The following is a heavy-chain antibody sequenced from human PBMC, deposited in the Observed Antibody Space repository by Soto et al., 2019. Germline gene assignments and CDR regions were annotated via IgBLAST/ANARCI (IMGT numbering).Heavy chain of an antibody. J-gene: IGHJ4*02. Sequence: QVQLVQSGAEVKKPGSSVKVSCKASGGIFSTYAISWVRQAPGQGLEWMGGIIPLFGTPNYAQRFQGRVTITADESTSTAYMELSRLRSEDTAVYYCARDRDDYGSGNYYNRIDFWGQGNLVTVSS. D-gene: IGHD3-10*01. CDR2: IIPLFGTP. CDR3: ARDRDDYGSGNYYNRIDF. V-gene: IGHV1-69*01. CDR1: GGIFSTYA.